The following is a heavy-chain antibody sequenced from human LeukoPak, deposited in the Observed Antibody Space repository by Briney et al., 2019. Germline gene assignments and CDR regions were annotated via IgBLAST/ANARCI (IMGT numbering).Heavy chain of an antibody. V-gene: IGHV3-23*01. CDR2: ISGSGGST. CDR3: AKKGIYSGSGAYYFDY. D-gene: IGHD3-10*01. Sequence: GGSLRLSCAASGFTFSSYAMSWLRQAPGQGLEWVSAISGSGGSTYYADSVKGRFTISRGNSKNTLYLQMNSLRAEDTAVYYCAKKGIYSGSGAYYFDYWGQGTLVTVSS. J-gene: IGHJ4*02. CDR1: GFTFSSYA.